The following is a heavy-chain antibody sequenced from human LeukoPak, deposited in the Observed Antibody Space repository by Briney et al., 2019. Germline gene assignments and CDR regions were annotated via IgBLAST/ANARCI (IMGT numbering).Heavy chain of an antibody. D-gene: IGHD4-23*01. CDR3: ARSGGNSALDY. Sequence: SETLSLTCTVSGDSISSYYWNWIRQPPGKGLEWIAYMYNSGSTYYNPSLNNRATISIDTSKHQFSLRLRSVTAADTAVYYCARSGGNSALDYWGQGTLVTVSS. V-gene: IGHV4-59*01. CDR2: MYNSGST. J-gene: IGHJ4*02. CDR1: GDSISSYY.